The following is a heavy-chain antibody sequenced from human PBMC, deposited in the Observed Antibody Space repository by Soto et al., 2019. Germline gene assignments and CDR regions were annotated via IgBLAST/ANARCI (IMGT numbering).Heavy chain of an antibody. Sequence: GGSLRLSCAASGFTFSSYSMNWVRQAPGKGLEWVSYISSSSSTIYYADSVKGRFTISRDNAKNSLYMQMNSLRDEEKAVYYCASARMTTVTHGSDYWGQGTLVTVSS. J-gene: IGHJ4*02. D-gene: IGHD4-17*01. CDR1: GFTFSSYS. CDR3: ASARMTTVTHGSDY. CDR2: ISSSSSTI. V-gene: IGHV3-48*02.